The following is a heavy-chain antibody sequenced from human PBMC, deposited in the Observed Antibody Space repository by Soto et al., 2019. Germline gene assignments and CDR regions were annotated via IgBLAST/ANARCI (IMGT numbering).Heavy chain of an antibody. J-gene: IGHJ4*02. CDR3: AKGGEGDCSTISCLFHFDY. V-gene: IGHV3-23*01. Sequence: EVQLLESGGGLVQTGGSLRLSCAASGFTFSTYAMSWVRQAPGKGLEWVSTISGSADATFYADSVKGRFAIFRDNSRTMFYLLMNSLRAEDTAVYYGAKGGEGDCSTISCLFHFDYWGPGTLATVSS. D-gene: IGHD2-2*01. CDR2: ISGSADAT. CDR1: GFTFSTYA.